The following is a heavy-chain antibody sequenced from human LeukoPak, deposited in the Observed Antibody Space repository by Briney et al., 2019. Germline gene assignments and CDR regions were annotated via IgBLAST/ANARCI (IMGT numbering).Heavy chain of an antibody. CDR3: ARDPAYYYGMDV. J-gene: IGHJ6*02. D-gene: IGHD2-2*01. Sequence: PSETLSLTCTVSGGSISSYYWSWIRQPPGKGLEWIGYIYYSGSTNYNPSLKSRDTISVDTSKNQFSLKLSSVTAADTAVYYCARDPAYYYGMDVWGQGTTVTVSS. V-gene: IGHV4-59*01. CDR2: IYYSGST. CDR1: GGSISSYY.